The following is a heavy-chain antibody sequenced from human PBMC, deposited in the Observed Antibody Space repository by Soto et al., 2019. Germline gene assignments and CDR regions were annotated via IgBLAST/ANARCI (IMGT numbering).Heavy chain of an antibody. Sequence: SVKVSCNPSEGAFSGYAIGLVRQAPGQGLECMGGIIPIFGTANYAQKFQGRVTITADKSTSTAYMELSSLRSEDTAVYYCASRETVDTAMVTKYFDHWGHGTLVTVSS. J-gene: IGHJ4*01. D-gene: IGHD5-18*01. CDR2: IIPIFGTA. CDR3: ASRETVDTAMVTKYFDH. CDR1: EGAFSGYA. V-gene: IGHV1-69*06.